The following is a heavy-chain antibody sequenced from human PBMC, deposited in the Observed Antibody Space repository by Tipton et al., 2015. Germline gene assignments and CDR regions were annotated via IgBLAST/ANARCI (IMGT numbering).Heavy chain of an antibody. CDR3: AREGFSYDSSSSYFDL. J-gene: IGHJ4*02. CDR1: GFTFSSYA. CDR2: ISVSSTSI. V-gene: IGHV3-48*02. D-gene: IGHD3-16*01. Sequence: SLRLSCAASGFTFSSYAMNWLRQAPGKGLEWVSYISVSSTSIYYADSVKGRFAISRDNAKDSLSLQMNSLRDDDTAVYYCAREGFSYDSSSSYFDLWGQGTLVTVS.